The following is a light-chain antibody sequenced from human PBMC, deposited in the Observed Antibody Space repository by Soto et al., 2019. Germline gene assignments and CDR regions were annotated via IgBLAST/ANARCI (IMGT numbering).Light chain of an antibody. CDR1: QSVGND. CDR2: GAS. J-gene: IGKJ5*01. CDR3: QQFSNSLT. V-gene: IGKV3-15*01. Sequence: ERVMTQSPATLSVSPGERGTLSCRASQSVGNDLAWYQQKPGQAPRLLISGASTRATGIPARFSGSGSGTDFTLTISRLEPEDFAVYYCQQFSNSLTFGQGTRLEIK.